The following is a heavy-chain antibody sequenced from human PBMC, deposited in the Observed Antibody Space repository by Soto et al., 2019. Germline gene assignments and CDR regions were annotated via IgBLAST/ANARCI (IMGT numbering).Heavy chain of an antibody. D-gene: IGHD3-9*01. V-gene: IGHV1-3*01. CDR3: ARGPRLNDILTGYYMAFNWFDP. Sequence: GASVKVSCKASGYTFTSYAIYWVRQAPGQRLEWVGWINAGDGKTNYAQKFQGRVTMTTDTSTSTAYMEVRRLTSDDTAVYYCARGPRLNDILTGYYMAFNWFDPWGQGTLVTVSS. CDR1: GYTFTSYA. CDR2: INAGDGKT. J-gene: IGHJ5*02.